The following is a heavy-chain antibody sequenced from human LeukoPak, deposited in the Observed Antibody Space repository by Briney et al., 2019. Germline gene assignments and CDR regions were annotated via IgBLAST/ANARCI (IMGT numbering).Heavy chain of an antibody. CDR3: ARGSGWCDY. J-gene: IGHJ4*02. CDR1: GGSISSGGYY. V-gene: IGHV4-31*03. CDR2: IYYSGST. D-gene: IGHD6-19*01. Sequence: PSETLSLTCTVSGGSISSGGYYWSWIRQHPGKGLEWIGYIYYSGSTYYNPSLKSRVTMSVGTSKSQFSLKLSSVTAADTAVYYCARGSGWCDYWGQGTLVTVSS.